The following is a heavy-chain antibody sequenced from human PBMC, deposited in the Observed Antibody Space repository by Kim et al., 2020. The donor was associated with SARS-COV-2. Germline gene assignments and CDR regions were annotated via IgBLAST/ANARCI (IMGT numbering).Heavy chain of an antibody. CDR1: GYTFTSYD. J-gene: IGHJ4*02. CDR2: MNPNSGNT. V-gene: IGHV1-8*01. CDR3: ARGILLTYYYGSGSNFDY. Sequence: ASVKVSCKASGYTFTSYDINWVRQATGQGLEWMGWMNPNSGNTGYAQKFQGRVTMTRNTSISTAYMELSSLRSEDTAVYYCARGILLTYYYGSGSNFDYWGQGTLVTVSS. D-gene: IGHD3-10*01.